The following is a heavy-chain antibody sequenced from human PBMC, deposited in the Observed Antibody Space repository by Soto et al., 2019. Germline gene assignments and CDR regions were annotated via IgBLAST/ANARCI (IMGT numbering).Heavy chain of an antibody. J-gene: IGHJ5*02. CDR3: ARGGVLVVLDVYNWFDP. CDR1: GYTFIDYA. Sequence: QVQLVQSGTEVKKPGASVKVSCKASGYTFIDYAISWVRQAPGQGLEWMGWINSRNGDTRYAQNLRDRVTMTTDTSTATAYMELRSLTSDDTAVYYCARGGVLVVLDVYNWFDPWGQGTLVTVSS. V-gene: IGHV1-18*01. CDR2: INSRNGDT. D-gene: IGHD3-10*01.